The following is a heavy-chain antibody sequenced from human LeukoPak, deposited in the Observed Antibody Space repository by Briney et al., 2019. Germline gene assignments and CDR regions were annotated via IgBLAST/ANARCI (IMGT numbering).Heavy chain of an antibody. Sequence: GGSLRLSCAASGFTFSSYAMSWVRQAPGKGLEWVTVIYSGGSTYYADSVKGRFTISRDNSKNTLYLQMNSLRAEDTAVYYCARDEVTTNYWGQGTLVTVSS. V-gene: IGHV3-53*01. J-gene: IGHJ4*02. CDR3: ARDEVTTNY. CDR2: IYSGGST. D-gene: IGHD4-17*01. CDR1: GFTFSSYA.